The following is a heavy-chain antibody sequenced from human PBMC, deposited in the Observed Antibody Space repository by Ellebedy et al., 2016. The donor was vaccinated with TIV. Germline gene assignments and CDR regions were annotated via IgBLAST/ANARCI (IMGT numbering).Heavy chain of an antibody. V-gene: IGHV1-18*01. Sequence: AASVKVSCKTSGYTFKRYIVSWVRQAPGQGLEWMGWISPYTGDTNYAQKFQGRITMSTDTSTNTAYMELRSLRSDDTAVYYCARDMVQGMVSIYVWFDYWGQGTLVTVSS. D-gene: IGHD2-8*01. CDR2: ISPYTGDT. J-gene: IGHJ4*02. CDR1: GYTFKRYI. CDR3: ARDMVQGMVSIYVWFDY.